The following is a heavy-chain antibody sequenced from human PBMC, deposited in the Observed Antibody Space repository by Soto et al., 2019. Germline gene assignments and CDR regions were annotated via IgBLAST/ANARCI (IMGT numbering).Heavy chain of an antibody. CDR1: GFTFSSYA. CDR3: AKWYYHDRRPRECFDY. D-gene: IGHD3-22*01. Sequence: EVQLLESGGGLVQPGGSVRLSCAASGFTFSSYAMSWVRQAPGKGLEWVSAVSCSGGTTYYADSVKGRFTISRDNSKNTVYQQMNSVRGADTAVYYCAKWYYHDRRPRECFDYWGQGTLVIVS. CDR2: VSCSGGTT. V-gene: IGHV3-23*01. J-gene: IGHJ4*02.